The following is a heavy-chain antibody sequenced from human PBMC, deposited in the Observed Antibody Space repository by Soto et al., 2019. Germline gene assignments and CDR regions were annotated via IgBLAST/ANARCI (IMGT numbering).Heavy chain of an antibody. J-gene: IGHJ6*02. CDR2: IYYSGST. CDR3: ARGEDWGPLYCSSTSCPKVYGMDV. CDR1: GGSISSSSYY. D-gene: IGHD2-2*01. Sequence: PSETLSLTCTVSGGSISSSSYYWSWIRQPPGKGLEWIGSIYYSGSTYYNPSLKSRVTISVDTSKNQFSLKLSSVTAADTAVYYCARGEDWGPLYCSSTSCPKVYGMDVWGQGTTVTVSS. V-gene: IGHV4-39*01.